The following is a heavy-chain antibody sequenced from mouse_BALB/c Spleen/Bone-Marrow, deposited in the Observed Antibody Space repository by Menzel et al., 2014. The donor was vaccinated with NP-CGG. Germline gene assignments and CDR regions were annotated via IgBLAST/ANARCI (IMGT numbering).Heavy chain of an antibody. D-gene: IGHD2-10*02. V-gene: IGHV1-80*01. CDR3: ARQYGNYFDY. Sequence: QVQLQQSGAELVRPGSSVKISCKASGYAFSSYWMNWVKQRPGQGLEWIGQIYPGDGDTNYNGKFKGKATLTADKSSSTAYMQHSSLTSEDSAVYFCARQYGNYFDYWGQGTTLTVSS. CDR2: IYPGDGDT. J-gene: IGHJ2*01. CDR1: GYAFSSYW.